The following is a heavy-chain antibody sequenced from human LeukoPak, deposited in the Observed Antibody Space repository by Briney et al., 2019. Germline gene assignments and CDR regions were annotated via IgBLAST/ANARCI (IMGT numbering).Heavy chain of an antibody. CDR1: GGTFSSYA. CDR2: INPNSGGT. J-gene: IGHJ5*02. CDR3: TTPVVYCSSTSCYDWFDP. V-gene: IGHV1-2*02. Sequence: WASVKVSCKASGGTFSSYAISWVRQAPGQGLEWMGWINPNSGGTNYAQKFQGRVTMTRDTSISTAYMELSRLRSDDTAVYYCTTPVVYCSSTSCYDWFDPWGQGTLVTVSS. D-gene: IGHD2-2*01.